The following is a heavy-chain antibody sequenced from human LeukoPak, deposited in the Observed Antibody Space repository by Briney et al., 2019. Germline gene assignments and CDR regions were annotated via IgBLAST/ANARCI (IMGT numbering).Heavy chain of an antibody. CDR1: GGSISSSSYY. J-gene: IGHJ3*02. V-gene: IGHV4-39*07. CDR3: AREGYYDSSGYLIIGAFDI. Sequence: TSETLSLTCTVSGGSISSSSYYWGWIRQPPGKGLEWIGSIYYSGSTYYNPFLKSRVTISVDTSKNQFSLKLSSVTAADTAVYYCAREGYYDSSGYLIIGAFDIWGQGTMVTVSS. D-gene: IGHD3-22*01. CDR2: IYYSGST.